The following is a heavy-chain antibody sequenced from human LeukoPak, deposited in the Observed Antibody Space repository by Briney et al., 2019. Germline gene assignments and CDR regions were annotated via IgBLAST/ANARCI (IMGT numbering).Heavy chain of an antibody. CDR3: AKPISGGLAVTADWFDP. V-gene: IGHV3-23*01. Sequence: GGSLRLSCEASGFAVSFFAMSWLRRPPGKGLEWVSTINANSGTRSYAASVRGRFTISRDNSKNTVYLQLNTLRAEDTAVYYCAKPISGGLAVTADWFDPWGQGTLVVVSS. CDR2: INANSGTR. CDR1: GFAVSFFA. J-gene: IGHJ5*01. D-gene: IGHD6-19*01.